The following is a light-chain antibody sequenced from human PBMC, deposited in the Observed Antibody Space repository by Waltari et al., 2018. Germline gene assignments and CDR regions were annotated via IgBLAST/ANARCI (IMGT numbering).Light chain of an antibody. CDR1: SSDVGGYNY. CDR2: DVS. CDR3: SSYISSSTLEL. Sequence: QSALTQPASVSGSPGQSITISCTGTSSDVGGYNYVSWYQQHPGKAPKLMIYDVSNRPAGVSNRFSGSKSGNTAALTISGRQAEDEADYYCSSYISSSTLELFGGGTSLTVL. J-gene: IGLJ2*01. V-gene: IGLV2-14*03.